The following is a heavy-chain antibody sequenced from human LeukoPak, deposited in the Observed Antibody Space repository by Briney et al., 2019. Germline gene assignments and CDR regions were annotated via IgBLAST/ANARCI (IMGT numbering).Heavy chain of an antibody. Sequence: SGTLSLTCAVSGGSISSSNWWSWVRQPAGKGLEWIGRIYTSGSTNYNPSLKSRVTISVDTSKNQFSLKLSSVTAADTAVYYCARDRRYSGYDYGFDYWGQGTLVTVSS. CDR3: ARDRRYSGYDYGFDY. CDR1: GGSISSSNW. J-gene: IGHJ4*02. CDR2: IYTSGST. V-gene: IGHV4-61*02. D-gene: IGHD5-12*01.